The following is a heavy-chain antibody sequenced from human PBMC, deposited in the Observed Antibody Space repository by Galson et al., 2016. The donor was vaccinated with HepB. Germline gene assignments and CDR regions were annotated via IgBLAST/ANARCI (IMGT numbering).Heavy chain of an antibody. CDR3: VKIHSGSYLYDY. J-gene: IGHJ4*02. CDR2: IGSNVSST. D-gene: IGHD1-26*01. Sequence: SLRLSCAASGFTFSTYAMHWVRQAPGKGLEHVSSIGSNVSSTYYADSVKGRFIISRDNSKNTLYLQMSSLRAEDTAMYYCVKIHSGSYLYDYWGQGTLVTVSS. CDR1: GFTFSTYA. V-gene: IGHV3-64D*06.